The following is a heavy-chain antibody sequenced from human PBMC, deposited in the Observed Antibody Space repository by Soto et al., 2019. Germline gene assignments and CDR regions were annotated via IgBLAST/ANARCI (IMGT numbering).Heavy chain of an antibody. J-gene: IGHJ4*02. CDR1: GDSISNYY. Sequence: PSETLSLTCTVSGDSISNYYWSWIRQPPGKGLEWIGYMYHSGTTNYNSSLKGRVTISIDTSKNQFSLRLSSVTAADTAVYYCARGRYYFDYWGQGALVTVSS. V-gene: IGHV4-59*01. CDR2: MYHSGTT. CDR3: ARGRYYFDY.